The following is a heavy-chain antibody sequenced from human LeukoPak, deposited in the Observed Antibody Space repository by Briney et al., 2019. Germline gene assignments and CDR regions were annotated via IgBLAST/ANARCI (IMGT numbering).Heavy chain of an antibody. CDR1: GFTFSSYV. V-gene: IGHV3-30*04. CDR3: AREDPFDY. CDR2: ISYDGSNG. Sequence: RSGGSLRLSCAASGFTFSSYVMHWVRQAPGKGLEWVAIISYDGSNGYYADSVKGRFTISRDNSKNTLYLQMNSLRAEDTAVYYCAREDPFDYWGQGTLVTVSS. J-gene: IGHJ4*02.